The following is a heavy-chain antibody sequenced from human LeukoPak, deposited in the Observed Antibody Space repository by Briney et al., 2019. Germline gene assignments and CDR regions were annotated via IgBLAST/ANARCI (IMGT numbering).Heavy chain of an antibody. CDR1: GGTFSSYA. CDR2: IIPILGIA. J-gene: IGHJ3*02. Sequence: SVKVSCKASGGTFSSYAISWVRQAPGQGLGWMGRIIPILGIANYAQKFQGRVTITADKSTSTAYMELSSLRSEDTAVYYCARDPTVVNSAGYAFDIWGQGTMVTVSS. CDR3: ARDPTVVNSAGYAFDI. D-gene: IGHD4-23*01. V-gene: IGHV1-69*04.